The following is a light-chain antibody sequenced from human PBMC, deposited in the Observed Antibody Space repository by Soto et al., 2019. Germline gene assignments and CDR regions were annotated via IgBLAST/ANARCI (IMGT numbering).Light chain of an antibody. CDR2: LNSDGSH. CDR3: QTWGTGTWV. V-gene: IGLV4-69*01. J-gene: IGLJ3*02. Sequence: QSVLTQSPYASASLGASVKLTCTLSSGHSSYAIAWHQQQPEKGPRYLMKLNSDGSHSKGDGIPDRFSGSSSGAERYLTISSLQSEDEADYYCQTWGTGTWVFGGGTKLTVL. CDR1: SGHSSYA.